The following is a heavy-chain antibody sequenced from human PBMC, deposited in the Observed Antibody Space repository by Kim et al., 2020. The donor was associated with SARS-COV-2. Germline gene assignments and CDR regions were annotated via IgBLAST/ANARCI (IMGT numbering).Heavy chain of an antibody. J-gene: IGHJ4*02. V-gene: IGHV4-59*01. CDR3: ARVVDYYDSVGYFDY. Sequence: PSLKSRVTISVDTSKNQFSLKLSSVTAADTAVYYCARVVDYYDSVGYFDYWGQGTLVTVSS. D-gene: IGHD3-22*01.